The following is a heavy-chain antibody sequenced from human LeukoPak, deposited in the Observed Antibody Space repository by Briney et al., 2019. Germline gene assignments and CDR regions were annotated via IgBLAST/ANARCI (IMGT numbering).Heavy chain of an antibody. D-gene: IGHD2-2*01. CDR3: SSGYAGNSDYYYYMDV. Sequence: AGRSLRLSCTASGFTFSGSAFHWVRQPSGKGLEWIARIRRIGNNYVTAYAASVRGRFTISRDDSETTTFLQMNSLKIEETALYYCSSGYAGNSDYYYYMDVWGKGTTVAVSS. CDR2: IRRIGNNYVT. V-gene: IGHV3-73*01. CDR1: GFTFSGSA. J-gene: IGHJ6*03.